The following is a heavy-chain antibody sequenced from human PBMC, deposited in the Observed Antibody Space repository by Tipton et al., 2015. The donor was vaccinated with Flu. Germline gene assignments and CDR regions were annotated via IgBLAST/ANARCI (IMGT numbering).Heavy chain of an antibody. J-gene: IGHJ4*02. CDR1: GGSISSGGYY. D-gene: IGHD1-26*01. CDR2: IYYNGAT. Sequence: LRLSCTISGGSISSGGYYWSWIRQHPGKGLEWIGNIYYNGATDYNPSLNSRVTISLDRSKIQFSLTLISVTAADTAVYYCAREFAEVGANGGLGYWGQGTLVTVSS. V-gene: IGHV4-31*02. CDR3: AREFAEVGANGGLGY.